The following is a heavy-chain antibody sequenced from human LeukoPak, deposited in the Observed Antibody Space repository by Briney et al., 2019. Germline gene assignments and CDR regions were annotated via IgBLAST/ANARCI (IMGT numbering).Heavy chain of an antibody. V-gene: IGHV3-7*04. J-gene: IGHJ3*02. D-gene: IGHD2-15*01. CDR2: IKQDGSEK. Sequence: PGGSLRLSCAVSGFTFSTYWMSWVRQVPGKGPEWVANIKQDGSEKYYVDSVKGRFTISRDNAQNSLYLQMNSLRAEDTAVYYCARVRGGYCSGGNCYSAFDIWGRGTMVTVSS. CDR3: ARVRGGYCSGGNCYSAFDI. CDR1: GFTFSTYW.